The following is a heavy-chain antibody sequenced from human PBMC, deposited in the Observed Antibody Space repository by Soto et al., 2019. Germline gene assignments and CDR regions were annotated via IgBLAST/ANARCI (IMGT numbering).Heavy chain of an antibody. CDR1: GFTFSDYY. D-gene: IGHD3-22*01. CDR2: ISSSSSYT. Sequence: PGGSLRLSCAASGFTFSDYYMNWIRQAPGKGLEWVSYISSSSSYTNYADSVKGRFTISRDNTKSSLYLQMNSLRAEDTAVYYCAGGDYYDSSGYPLLWGQGTLVTVSS. J-gene: IGHJ4*02. V-gene: IGHV3-11*03. CDR3: AGGDYYDSSGYPLL.